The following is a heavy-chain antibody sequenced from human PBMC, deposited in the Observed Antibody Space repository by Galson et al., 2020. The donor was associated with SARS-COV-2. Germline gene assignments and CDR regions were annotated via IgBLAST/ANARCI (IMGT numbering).Heavy chain of an antibody. V-gene: IGHV3-23*01. CDR3: AKGGSSSWFYYYYGMDV. D-gene: IGHD6-13*01. CDR1: GFTFSSYA. Sequence: GESLKISCAASGFTFSSYAMSWVRQAPGKGLEWVSAISGSGGSTYYADSVKGRFTISRDNSKNTLYLQMNSLRAEDTAVYYCAKGGSSSWFYYYYGMDVWGQGTTVTVSS. J-gene: IGHJ6*02. CDR2: ISGSGGST.